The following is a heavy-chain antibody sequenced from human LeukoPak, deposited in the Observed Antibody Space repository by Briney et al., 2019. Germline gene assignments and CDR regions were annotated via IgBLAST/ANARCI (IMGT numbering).Heavy chain of an antibody. J-gene: IGHJ4*02. D-gene: IGHD6-19*01. V-gene: IGHV4-34*01. CDR3: ARQDYSSGWYS. CDR1: GGSFSGYY. Sequence: SETLSLTCAVYGGSFSGYYWGWIRQPPGKGLEWIGEINHSGSTNYNPSLKSRVTISVDKSKNQFSLKLSSVTAADTAVYYCARQDYSSGWYSWGQGTLVTVSS. CDR2: INHSGST.